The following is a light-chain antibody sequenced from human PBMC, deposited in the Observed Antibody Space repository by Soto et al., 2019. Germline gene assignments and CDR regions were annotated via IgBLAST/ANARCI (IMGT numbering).Light chain of an antibody. Sequence: DVVMTQSPLSLPVTLGQPASISCRSSQSLVYSDGYAYLNWFQQRPRQSPRRLIYKASNRDSGVPDRFSGSGSGSDFTLQIDRVEAEDGGIYYCMQGTHWPPTFGRGTRVEIK. J-gene: IGKJ1*01. CDR2: KAS. V-gene: IGKV2-30*01. CDR3: MQGTHWPPT. CDR1: QSLVYSDGYAY.